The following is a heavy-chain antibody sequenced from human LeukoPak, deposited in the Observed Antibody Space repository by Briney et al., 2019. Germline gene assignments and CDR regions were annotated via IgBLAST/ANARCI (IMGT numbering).Heavy chain of an antibody. CDR2: IYYSGST. Sequence: PSETLSLTCTVSGGSISSSSYYWGWIRQPPGKGLEWIGSIYYSGSTYYNPSLKSRVTISVDTSKNQFSLKLSSVTAADTAVYYCARDEGDSSGYKNTEYFQHWGQGTLVTVSS. CDR3: ARDEGDSSGYKNTEYFQH. V-gene: IGHV4-39*02. J-gene: IGHJ1*01. CDR1: GGSISSSSYY. D-gene: IGHD3-22*01.